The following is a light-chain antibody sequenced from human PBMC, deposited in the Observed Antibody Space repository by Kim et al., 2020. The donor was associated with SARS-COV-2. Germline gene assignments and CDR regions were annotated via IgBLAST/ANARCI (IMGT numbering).Light chain of an antibody. V-gene: IGKV3-20*01. CDR1: QSVDSSY. CDR3: QQYGDYRWT. CDR2: GSS. Sequence: SPGERAPLSCRASQSVDSSYLAWYQQKPGQTPRLLIHGSSTRATGIPERFSGSGSGTDFTLTISRLEPEDFAVYYCQQYGDYRWTFGQGTKVDI. J-gene: IGKJ1*01.